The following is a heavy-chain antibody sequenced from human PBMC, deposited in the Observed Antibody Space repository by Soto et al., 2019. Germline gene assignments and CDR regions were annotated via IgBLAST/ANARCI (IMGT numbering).Heavy chain of an antibody. CDR3: ARVHCNSTACHVFDY. CDR1: GDSISSSNW. Sequence: PSETLSLTSAVSGDSISSSNWLTWVRQPPGKGLEWIGEIYHSGLTNSNPSLKSRVTISVDKSKNQFSLKLTSVTTADTAVYFCARVHCNSTACHVFDYWGQGALVTVPQ. V-gene: IGHV4-4*02. D-gene: IGHD2-2*01. J-gene: IGHJ4*02. CDR2: IYHSGLT.